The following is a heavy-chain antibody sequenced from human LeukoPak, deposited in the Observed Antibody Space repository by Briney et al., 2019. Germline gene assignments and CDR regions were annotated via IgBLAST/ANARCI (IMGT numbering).Heavy chain of an antibody. J-gene: IGHJ4*01. CDR3: ARGAGSSDSAFDY. D-gene: IGHD6-6*01. Sequence: GGSLRLSCAASGFTFVTYAMSWVRQAPGKGLEWVSGISGSGGSTYSADYVKGRFTISRDNSKNTLYLQMNSLRAEDTAVYYCARGAGSSDSAFDYWGHGTLVTVSS. CDR2: ISGSGGST. CDR1: GFTFVTYA. V-gene: IGHV3-23*01.